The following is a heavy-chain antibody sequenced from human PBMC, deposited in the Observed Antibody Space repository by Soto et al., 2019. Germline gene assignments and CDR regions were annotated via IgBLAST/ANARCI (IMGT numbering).Heavy chain of an antibody. CDR2: INSDGSIT. CDR1: GFTFSSYW. J-gene: IGHJ4*02. Sequence: EVQLVESGGGLVQPGGSLRLSCVASGFTFSSYWMHWVRQAPGKGPVWVSRINSDGSITNYADSVKGRFTISRDNAENTLYLQMNSLGAEDSAVYYCARHTNGYNWGATLGGWGKGTLVTVSS. D-gene: IGHD3-16*01. CDR3: ARHTNGYNWGATLGG. V-gene: IGHV3-74*01.